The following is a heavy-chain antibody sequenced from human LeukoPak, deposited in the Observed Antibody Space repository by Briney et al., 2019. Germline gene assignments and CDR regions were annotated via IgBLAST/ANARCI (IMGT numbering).Heavy chain of an antibody. CDR1: GFTFRSFW. CDR2: IKQDGSEK. D-gene: IGHD3-10*01. J-gene: IGHJ4*02. Sequence: GGSLRLSYAASGFTFRSFWMSWVRQAPGKGLEWVANIKQDGSEKYYVDSVKGRFTISRDNAKNSLYLQMNSLRAEDTAVYYCARDSLGSGSYYDYWGQGTLVTVSS. V-gene: IGHV3-7*01. CDR3: ARDSLGSGSYYDY.